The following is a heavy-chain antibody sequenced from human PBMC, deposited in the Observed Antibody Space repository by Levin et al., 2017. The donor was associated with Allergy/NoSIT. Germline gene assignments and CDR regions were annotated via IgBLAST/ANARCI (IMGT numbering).Heavy chain of an antibody. CDR1: GFTFSNAW. D-gene: IGHD2-15*01. CDR3: TTDYVLGGPPSDY. CDR2: IKSKTDGGTT. V-gene: IGHV3-15*01. J-gene: IGHJ4*02. Sequence: GESLKISCAASGFTFSNAWMSWVRQAPGKGLEWVGRIKSKTDGGTTDYAAPVKGRFTISRDDSKNTLYLQMNSLKTEDTAVYYCTTDYVLGGPPSDYWGQGTLVTVSS.